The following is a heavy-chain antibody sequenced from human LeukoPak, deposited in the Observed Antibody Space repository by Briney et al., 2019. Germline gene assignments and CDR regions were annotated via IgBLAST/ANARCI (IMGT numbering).Heavy chain of an antibody. V-gene: IGHV4-59*01. J-gene: IGHJ4*02. CDR3: ARVSPESFSFPFDY. D-gene: IGHD3-10*01. CDR2: IYYSGNT. Sequence: SETLSLTCAVYGGSFSGYYWSWIRQPPGKGLEWIGYIYYSGNTNYSPSLKGRVTISVDTSKNQFSLRLNSVTAADTAVYYCARVSPESFSFPFDYWGQGTLVTVSS. CDR1: GGSFSGYY.